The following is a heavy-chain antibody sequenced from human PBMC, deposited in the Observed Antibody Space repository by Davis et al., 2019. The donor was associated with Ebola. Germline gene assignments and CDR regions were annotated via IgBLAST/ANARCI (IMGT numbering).Heavy chain of an antibody. Sequence: PSETLSLTCAVYGGSFSGYYWSWIRQPPGKGLEWIGEINHSGSTNYNPSLKSRVTISVDTSKNQFSLKLSSVTAADTAVYYCARAGYSSSSTIINDAFDIWGQGTMVTVSS. CDR1: GGSFSGYY. CDR3: ARAGYSSSSTIINDAFDI. V-gene: IGHV4-34*01. D-gene: IGHD6-6*01. J-gene: IGHJ3*02. CDR2: INHSGST.